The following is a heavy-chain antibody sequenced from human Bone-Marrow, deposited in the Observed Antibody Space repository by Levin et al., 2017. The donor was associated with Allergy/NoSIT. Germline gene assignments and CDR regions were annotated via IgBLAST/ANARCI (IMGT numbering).Heavy chain of an antibody. D-gene: IGHD2-21*02. Sequence: AASVKVSCKASGGTFSSYAISWVRQAPGQGLEWMGGIIPIFGTANYAQKFQGRVTITADESTSTAYMELSSLRSEDTAVYYCARDLGCGGDCVAFDSWGQGTMVTVSS. CDR3: ARDLGCGGDCVAFDS. V-gene: IGHV1-69*13. CDR2: IIPIFGTA. J-gene: IGHJ3*02. CDR1: GGTFSSYA.